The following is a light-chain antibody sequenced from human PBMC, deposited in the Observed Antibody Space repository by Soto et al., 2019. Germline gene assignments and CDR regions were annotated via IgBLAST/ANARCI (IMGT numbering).Light chain of an antibody. CDR1: QSVSSY. CDR2: DAS. CDR3: QQRSNWPPWT. Sequence: EIVLTQSPATLSLSPGERATLSCRASQSVSSYLAWYQQKPGQAPRLLLYDASNRATGIPARLSGSGSGTDFTHTISSLEPEDFAVYYCQQRSNWPPWTFGQGTKVEIK. J-gene: IGKJ1*01. V-gene: IGKV3-11*01.